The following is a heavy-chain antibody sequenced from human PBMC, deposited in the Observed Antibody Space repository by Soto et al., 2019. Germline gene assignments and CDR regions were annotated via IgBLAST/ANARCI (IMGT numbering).Heavy chain of an antibody. CDR2: ISYDGSNK. Sequence: QVQLVESGGGVVQPGRSLRLSCAASGFTFSSYGMHWVRQAPGKGLEWVAVISYDGSNKYYADSVKGRFTISRDNSKNTLYLQMNSLRAEDTAVYYCAKEGNISFSSGYYLWVFDYWGQGTLVIVSS. D-gene: IGHD3-22*01. CDR3: AKEGNISFSSGYYLWVFDY. V-gene: IGHV3-30*18. J-gene: IGHJ4*02. CDR1: GFTFSSYG.